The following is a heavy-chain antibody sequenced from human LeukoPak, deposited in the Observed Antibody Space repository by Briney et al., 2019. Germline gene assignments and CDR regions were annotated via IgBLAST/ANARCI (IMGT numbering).Heavy chain of an antibody. Sequence: GGSLRLSCAASGFTFSDYYMSWIRQAPGKGLEWVSYISSSGSTIYYADSVRGRFTISRDNSKNTLYLQMNSLRAEDTALYYCAKDFVRYNIQFDYWGQGALVTVSS. CDR2: ISSSGSTI. D-gene: IGHD1-1*01. V-gene: IGHV3-11*01. CDR1: GFTFSDYY. CDR3: AKDFVRYNIQFDY. J-gene: IGHJ4*02.